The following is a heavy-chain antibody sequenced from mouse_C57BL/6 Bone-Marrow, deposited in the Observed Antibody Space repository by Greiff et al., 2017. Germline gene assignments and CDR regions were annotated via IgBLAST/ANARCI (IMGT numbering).Heavy chain of an antibody. CDR3: AGGRKLLPAWMDY. CDR1: GFTFSDYG. CDR2: ISSGSSTI. V-gene: IGHV5-17*01. J-gene: IGHJ4*01. D-gene: IGHD1-1*01. Sequence: EVKLMESGGGLVKPGGSLKLSCAASGFTFSDYGMHWVRQAPEKGLEWVAYISSGSSTIYYAATVKGRFTISRDNAKNTLFLQMTSLRSEDTAMYYCAGGRKLLPAWMDYWGQGTSVTVSS.